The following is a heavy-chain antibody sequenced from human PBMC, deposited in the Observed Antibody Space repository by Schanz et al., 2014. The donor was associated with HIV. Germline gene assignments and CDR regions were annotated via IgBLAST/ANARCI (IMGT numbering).Heavy chain of an antibody. CDR3: AKALGGSPEDY. CDR1: GFTFRDHG. D-gene: IGHD1-26*01. CDR2: INHNSKDR. V-gene: IGHV3-48*02. Sequence: EVQLVESGGGLVQPGGSLRLSCAASGFTFRDHGMHWVRQAPGKGLEWLSYINHNSKDRFYADSVKGRFTVSRDNAKSSFSLQMSSLTDEDTAVYFCAKALGGSPEDYWGQGTLVTVSS. J-gene: IGHJ4*02.